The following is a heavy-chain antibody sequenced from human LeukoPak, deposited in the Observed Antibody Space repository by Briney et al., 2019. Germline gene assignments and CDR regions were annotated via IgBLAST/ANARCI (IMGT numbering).Heavy chain of an antibody. CDR3: VVVTGTW. CDR1: GFTFRTYA. Sequence: GGSLRLSCAASGFTFRTYAMSWVRQAPGKGLEWVSAIGASGGTYYADSVEGRFTISRDNSKSTLYLQMNSLRAEDTAVYYCVVVTGTWWGQGTLVTVSS. V-gene: IGHV3-23*01. J-gene: IGHJ4*02. CDR2: IGASGGT. D-gene: IGHD2-21*02.